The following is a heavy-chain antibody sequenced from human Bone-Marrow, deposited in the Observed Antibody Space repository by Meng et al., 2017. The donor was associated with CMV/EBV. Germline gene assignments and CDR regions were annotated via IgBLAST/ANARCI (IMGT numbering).Heavy chain of an antibody. V-gene: IGHV3-74*01. CDR1: GFTLRRYW. Sequence: LSCADSGFTLRRYWMHWVRQVPGKGLVWVSRINEDGSLTNYADAVEGRFTISRDNAKNTLFLQMNSLRAEDTAVYYCARDLAGRDDYWGPGTLVTVSS. J-gene: IGHJ4*02. D-gene: IGHD3-10*01. CDR2: INEDGSLT. CDR3: ARDLAGRDDY.